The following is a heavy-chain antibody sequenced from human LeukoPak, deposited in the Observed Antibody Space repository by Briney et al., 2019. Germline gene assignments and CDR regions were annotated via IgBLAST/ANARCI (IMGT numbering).Heavy chain of an antibody. J-gene: IGHJ4*02. CDR1: GYSISSGYY. CDR3: ARHPNY. V-gene: IGHV4-38-2*02. CDR2: IYHSGST. Sequence: SETLSLTCTVSGYSISSGYYWGWIRQPPGKGLEWIGSIYHSGSTYYNPSLKSRVTISVDTSKNQFSLKLSSVTAADTAVYYCARHPNYWGQGTLVTVSS.